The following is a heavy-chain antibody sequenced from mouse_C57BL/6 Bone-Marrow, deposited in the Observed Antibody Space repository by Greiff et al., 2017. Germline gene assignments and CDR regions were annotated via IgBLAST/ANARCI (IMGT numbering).Heavy chain of an antibody. CDR1: GYTFTSYW. V-gene: IGHV1-59*01. Sequence: QVQLQQPGAELVRPGTSVKLSCKASGYTFTSYWMHWVKQRPGQGLEWIGVIDPSDSYTNYNQKFKGKATLTVDTSSSTAYMQLSSLTSEDSAVYFCARHPPLRNPYFDVWGTGTTVTVSS. J-gene: IGHJ1*03. CDR2: IDPSDSYT. CDR3: ARHPPLRNPYFDV.